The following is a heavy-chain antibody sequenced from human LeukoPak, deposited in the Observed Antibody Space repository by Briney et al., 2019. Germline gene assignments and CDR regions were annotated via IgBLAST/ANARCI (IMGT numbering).Heavy chain of an antibody. J-gene: IGHJ3*02. CDR2: INPDGSTT. CDR1: GFTFSNFW. D-gene: IGHD3-16*01. V-gene: IGHV3-7*01. Sequence: GGSLRLSCAASGFTFSNFWMSWVRQAPGKGLEWVAIINPDGSTTGYVDSVKGRFTISRDNAKNSLCLQLNSLRAEDTAVYYCVRDPGWGAFDIWGQGTMATVSS. CDR3: VRDPGWGAFDI.